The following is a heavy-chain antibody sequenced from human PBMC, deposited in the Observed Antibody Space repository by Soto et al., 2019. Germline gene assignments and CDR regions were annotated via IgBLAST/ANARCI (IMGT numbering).Heavy chain of an antibody. V-gene: IGHV3-48*01. Sequence: GGSLRLSCAASGFSFSSYSMNWVRQAPEKGQEKVSYISRSSSTIYYADSVKGRFTISRDNAKNSLYLQMNSLRAEDTAVYYCARDNPYYYDSTGSPPGLGDYWGQGTLVTVSS. D-gene: IGHD3-22*01. CDR1: GFSFSSYS. CDR3: ARDNPYYYDSTGSPPGLGDY. J-gene: IGHJ4*02. CDR2: ISRSSSTI.